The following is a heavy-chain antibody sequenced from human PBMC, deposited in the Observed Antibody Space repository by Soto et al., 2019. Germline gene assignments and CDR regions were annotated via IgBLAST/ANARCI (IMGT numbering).Heavy chain of an antibody. J-gene: IGHJ4*02. Sequence: GSLRLSCATSGFTFSTYAMSWVRQAPGKGLEWVSAISASSSSTYYADSVKGRFTISRDNSKRTLHLQMDSLRADDTAVYYCAKPGYAGSYGDSRGRDKYYIDYWGQGTLVTVS. CDR1: GFTFSTYA. CDR3: AKPGYAGSYGDSRGRDKYYIDY. V-gene: IGHV3-23*01. CDR2: ISASSSST. D-gene: IGHD4-17*01.